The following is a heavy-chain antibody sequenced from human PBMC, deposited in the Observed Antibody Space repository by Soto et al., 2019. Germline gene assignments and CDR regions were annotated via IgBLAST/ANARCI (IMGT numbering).Heavy chain of an antibody. D-gene: IGHD2-15*01. CDR3: ATFRVVVAATFFDRAFDI. CDR1: GGSISSGGYY. CDR2: IYYSGST. V-gene: IGHV4-31*03. J-gene: IGHJ3*02. Sequence: SETLSLTCTVSGGSISSGGYYWSWIRQHPGKGLEWIGYIYYSGSTYYNPSLKSRVTISVDTSKNQFSLKLSSVTAADTAVYYCATFRVVVAATFFDRAFDIWGQGTMVTVSS.